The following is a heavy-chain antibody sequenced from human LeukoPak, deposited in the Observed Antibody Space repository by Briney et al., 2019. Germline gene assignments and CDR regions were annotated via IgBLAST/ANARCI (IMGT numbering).Heavy chain of an antibody. J-gene: IGHJ4*02. CDR2: ISGSGGST. CDR1: GFTFSGYA. CDR3: AKDLPALGSGSYYDY. V-gene: IGHV3-23*01. Sequence: GGSLRLSCAASGFTFSGYAMSWVRQAPGKGLEWVSAISGSGGSTYYAGSVKGRFTISRDNSKNTLYLQMNSLRAEDTAVYYCAKDLPALGSGSYYDYWGQGTLVTVSS. D-gene: IGHD3-10*01.